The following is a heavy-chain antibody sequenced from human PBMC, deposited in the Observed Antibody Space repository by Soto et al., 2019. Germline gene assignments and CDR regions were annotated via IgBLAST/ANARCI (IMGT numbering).Heavy chain of an antibody. V-gene: IGHV3-23*01. Sequence: PGGSLRLSCAASGFTFGDYAMHWVRQAPGKGLEWISAISWSGGSTYHADSVKGRFTISRDNAKNTLYLQMNSLRAEDTAVYFCAKGSASGSPYYFDYWGQGTLVTVSS. CDR1: GFTFGDYA. J-gene: IGHJ4*02. CDR2: ISWSGGST. D-gene: IGHD6-25*01. CDR3: AKGSASGSPYYFDY.